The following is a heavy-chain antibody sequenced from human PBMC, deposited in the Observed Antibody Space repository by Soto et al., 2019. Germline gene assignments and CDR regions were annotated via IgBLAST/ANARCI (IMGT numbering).Heavy chain of an antibody. J-gene: IGHJ2*01. CDR3: ARFNWYFDL. CDR1: VGSISSYT. Sequence: PSKTLSLTCTVPVGSISSYTWSWIRQPPGKGLEWIGYIYYSGSTNYNPSLKSRVTISVDTSKNQFSLKLSSVTAADTAVYYCARFNWYFDLWGRGTLVTVSS. CDR2: IYYSGST. V-gene: IGHV4-59*08.